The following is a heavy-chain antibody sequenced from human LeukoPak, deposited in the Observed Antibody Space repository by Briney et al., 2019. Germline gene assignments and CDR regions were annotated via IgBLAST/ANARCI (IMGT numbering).Heavy chain of an antibody. Sequence: SETLSLTCTVSGGSVSSGSYYWSWIRQPPGKGLEWIGYIYYSGSTNYNPSLKSRVTISVDTSKNQFSLKLSSVTAADTAVYYCARDGAAAASTESHFDYWGQGTLVTVSS. CDR3: ARDGAAAASTESHFDY. CDR1: GGSVSSGSYY. D-gene: IGHD6-13*01. J-gene: IGHJ4*02. CDR2: IYYSGST. V-gene: IGHV4-61*01.